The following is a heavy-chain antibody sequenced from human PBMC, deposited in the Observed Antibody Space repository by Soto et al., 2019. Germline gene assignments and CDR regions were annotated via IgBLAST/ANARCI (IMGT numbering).Heavy chain of an antibody. CDR2: INPSGGST. CDR3: ARSGVVVVPAAIGGMDV. D-gene: IGHD2-2*01. Sequence: ASVKVSCKASGYNFTSYYMHWVRQAPGQGLEWMGIINPSGGSTSYAQKFQGRVTMTRDTSTSTVYMELSSLRSEDTAVYYCARSGVVVVPAAIGGMDVWGQGTTVTVSS. CDR1: GYNFTSYY. J-gene: IGHJ6*02. V-gene: IGHV1-46*01.